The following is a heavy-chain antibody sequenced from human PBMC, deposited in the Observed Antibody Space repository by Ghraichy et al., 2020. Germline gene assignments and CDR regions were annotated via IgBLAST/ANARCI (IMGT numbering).Heavy chain of an antibody. CDR1: GYTFTGYY. Sequence: ASVKVSCKASGYTFTGYYMHWVRQAPGQGLEWMGWINPNSGGTNYAQKFQGRVTMTRDTSISTAYMELSRLRSDDTAVYYCARDRGPFQFLEWLSDAFDIWGQGTMVTVSS. CDR3: ARDRGPFQFLEWLSDAFDI. D-gene: IGHD3-3*01. CDR2: INPNSGGT. V-gene: IGHV1-2*02. J-gene: IGHJ3*02.